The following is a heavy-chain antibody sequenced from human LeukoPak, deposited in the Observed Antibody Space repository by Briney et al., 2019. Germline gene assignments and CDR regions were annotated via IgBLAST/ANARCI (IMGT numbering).Heavy chain of an antibody. V-gene: IGHV3-20*04. Sequence: PGGSLRLSCAASGFTFDDYGMSWVRQAPGKGLEWVSGINWNGGSTGYADSVKGRFTISRDNAKNSLYLQMNSLRAEDTALYYCARDIVVVPAATRANWFDPWGQGTLVTVSS. CDR2: INWNGGST. J-gene: IGHJ5*02. D-gene: IGHD2-2*01. CDR1: GFTFDDYG. CDR3: ARDIVVVPAATRANWFDP.